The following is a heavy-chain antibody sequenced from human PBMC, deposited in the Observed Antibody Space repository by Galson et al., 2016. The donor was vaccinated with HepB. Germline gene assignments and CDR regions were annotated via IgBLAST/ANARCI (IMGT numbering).Heavy chain of an antibody. Sequence: SLRLSCAASGLTFSRYAMSWVRQAPAKGLEWVSDISGSGGSTYYADSVKGRFTISRDNSKNTLYLQMNSLRPEDTAVYYCARDSDTSGLHWYFDLWGRGTLVTVSS. CDR2: ISGSGGST. V-gene: IGHV3-23*01. CDR1: GLTFSRYA. D-gene: IGHD3-22*01. J-gene: IGHJ2*01. CDR3: ARDSDTSGLHWYFDL.